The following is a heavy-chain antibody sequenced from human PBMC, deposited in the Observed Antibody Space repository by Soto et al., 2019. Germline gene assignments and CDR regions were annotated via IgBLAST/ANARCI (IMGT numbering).Heavy chain of an antibody. CDR1: GGSLSGYY. D-gene: IGHD3-16*01. V-gene: IGHV4-34*01. J-gene: IGHJ4*02. Sequence: PSETLSLTCAVYGGSLSGYYWSWIRQPPGKGLEWIGEIGHSGSTIYNPSLESRVTISEXXXXXXFXLXLXXXTAADTAVYYCARNGGYYFDYWGQGAPVTVSS. CDR2: IGHSGST. CDR3: ARNGGYYFDY.